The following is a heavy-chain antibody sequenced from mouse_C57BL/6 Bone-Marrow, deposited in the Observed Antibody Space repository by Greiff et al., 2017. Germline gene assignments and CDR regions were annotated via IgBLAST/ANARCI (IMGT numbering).Heavy chain of an antibody. CDR2: IRNKANGYTT. J-gene: IGHJ4*01. CDR1: GFTFTDYY. V-gene: IGHV7-3*01. Sequence: EVMLVESGGGLVQPGGSLSLSCAASGFTFTDYYMSWVRQPPGKALEWLGFIRNKANGYTTEYSASVKGRFTISRDNSQSILYLQMNALRAEDSATYYCARYNDGSIYYAMDYWGQGTSVTVSS. CDR3: ARYNDGSIYYAMDY. D-gene: IGHD1-1*01.